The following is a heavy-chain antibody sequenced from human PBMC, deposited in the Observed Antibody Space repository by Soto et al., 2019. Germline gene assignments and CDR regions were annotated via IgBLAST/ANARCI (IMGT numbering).Heavy chain of an antibody. CDR3: TTDFVVVDAEGRFDY. CDR1: VSTFGDYA. V-gene: IGHV3-49*04. J-gene: IGHJ4*02. Sequence: GALQVSCTSSVSTFGDYAMSWVRQAPGKGLEWVGFIRSKAYGGTTEYAASVKGRFTISRDDSKSIAYLQMNSLKTEDTAVYYCTTDFVVVDAEGRFDYWGQGTMVTGSS. CDR2: IRSKAYGGTT. D-gene: IGHD2-15*01.